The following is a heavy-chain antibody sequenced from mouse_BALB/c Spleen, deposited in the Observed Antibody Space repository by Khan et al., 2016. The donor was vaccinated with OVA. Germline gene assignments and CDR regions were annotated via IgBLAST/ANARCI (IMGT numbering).Heavy chain of an antibody. Sequence: QIQLVQSGPELKKPGETVKISCKASGYTFTNYGMNWVKQSPGKALKWMGWINTYTGEPTYADDFKGRFAFSLETSASPAYLQINNLKNEDTATYFCARPPYFSYTLDYWGQGTSVTVPS. CDR3: ARPPYFSYTLDY. J-gene: IGHJ4*01. D-gene: IGHD2-10*01. CDR2: INTYTGEP. CDR1: GYTFTNYG. V-gene: IGHV9-3-1*01.